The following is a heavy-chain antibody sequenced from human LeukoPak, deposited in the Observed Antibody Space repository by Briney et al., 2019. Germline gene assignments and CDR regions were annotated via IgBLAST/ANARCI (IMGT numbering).Heavy chain of an antibody. CDR1: GGSISSYY. CDR3: ARFRLYYFDY. Sequence: PSETLSLTCTVSGGSISSYYWSWIRQPPGKGLEWIGYIYYSGSTNYNPSLKSRVTISVDTSKNQFSLKLSSVTAADTAVYYCARFRLYYFDYWGQGILVTVSS. CDR2: IYYSGST. V-gene: IGHV4-59*01. J-gene: IGHJ4*02.